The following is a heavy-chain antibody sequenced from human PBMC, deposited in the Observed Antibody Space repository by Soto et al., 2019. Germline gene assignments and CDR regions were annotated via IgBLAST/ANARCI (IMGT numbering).Heavy chain of an antibody. CDR2: ISGSGGST. CDR1: GFTFSSYA. J-gene: IGHJ6*02. V-gene: IGHV3-23*01. D-gene: IGHD3-10*01. CDR3: AKDGGWFEYYYGMDV. Sequence: GGSLRLSCAASGFTFSSYAMSWVRQAPGKGLEWVSAISGSGGSTYYADSVKGRFTISRDNSENTLYLQMNSLRAEDTAVYYCAKDGGWFEYYYGMDVWGQGTTVTVSS.